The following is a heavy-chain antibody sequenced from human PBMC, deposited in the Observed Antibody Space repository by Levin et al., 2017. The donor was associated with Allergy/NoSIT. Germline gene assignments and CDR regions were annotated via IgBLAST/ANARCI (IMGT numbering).Heavy chain of an antibody. CDR3: ARDLQDSSGYYKAFDI. J-gene: IGHJ3*02. V-gene: IGHV3-21*01. D-gene: IGHD3-22*01. CDR1: GFTFSSYS. Sequence: GGSLRLSCAASGFTFSSYSMNWVRQAPGKGLEWVSSISSSSSYIYYADSVKGRFTISRDNAKNSLYLQMNSLRAEDTAVYYCARDLQDSSGYYKAFDIWGQGTMVTVSS. CDR2: ISSSSSYI.